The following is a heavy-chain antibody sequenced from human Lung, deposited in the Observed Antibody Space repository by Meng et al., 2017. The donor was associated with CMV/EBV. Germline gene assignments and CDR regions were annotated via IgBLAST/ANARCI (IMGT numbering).Heavy chain of an antibody. V-gene: IGHV3-23*01. CDR3: AKGARMAGAGPDY. J-gene: IGHJ4*02. Sequence: GGSLRLSCAASGFDFTTYAMTWVRQAPGRGLEWVSSISGSGGATYYAASVKGRFTVSSDNSKNTLFLQINSLRAEDTALYYCAKGARMAGAGPDYWGQGTLVTVSS. D-gene: IGHD6-13*01. CDR1: GFDFTTYA. CDR2: ISGSGGAT.